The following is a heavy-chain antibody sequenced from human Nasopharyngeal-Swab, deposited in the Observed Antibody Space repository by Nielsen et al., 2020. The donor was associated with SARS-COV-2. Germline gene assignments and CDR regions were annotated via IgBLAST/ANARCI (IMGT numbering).Heavy chain of an antibody. V-gene: IGHV2-70*01. CDR2: IDWDDDK. Sequence: WIRQPPGKALEWLALIDWDDDKYYSTSLKTRLTISKDTSKNQVVLTMTNMDPVDTATYYCARTDYYDSSGYPFDYWGRGTLVTVSS. CDR3: ARTDYYDSSGYPFDY. J-gene: IGHJ4*02. D-gene: IGHD3-22*01.